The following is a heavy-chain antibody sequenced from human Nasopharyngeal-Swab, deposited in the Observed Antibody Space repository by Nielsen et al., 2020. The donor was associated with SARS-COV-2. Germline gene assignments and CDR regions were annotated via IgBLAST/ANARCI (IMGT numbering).Heavy chain of an antibody. Sequence: ASVKVSCKASGETFTRYFMHLVRQAPGQGLEWLGFINPTGGSTNYAPKFQGRITMTRDTSTSTVYMQLSSLRSEDMAVYYCARGPTVSSMYWYYMDVWGKGTTVTVSS. V-gene: IGHV1-46*01. CDR2: INPTGGST. CDR1: GETFTRYF. CDR3: ARGPTVSSMYWYYMDV. J-gene: IGHJ6*03. D-gene: IGHD2-8*02.